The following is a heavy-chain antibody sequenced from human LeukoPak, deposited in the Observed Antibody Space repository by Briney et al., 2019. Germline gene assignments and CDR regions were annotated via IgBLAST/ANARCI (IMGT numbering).Heavy chain of an antibody. J-gene: IGHJ3*02. Sequence: GAAVKVSCKASGYTFTGYYMHWVRQAPGQGLEWMGRMNPNSSGTNYAQKLQGRVTMTRDTSINTAYMELSRLRSDDTAVYYCVRGFYYDSSGVDAFDIWGQGTMVTVSS. CDR1: GYTFTGYY. CDR3: VRGFYYDSSGVDAFDI. V-gene: IGHV1-2*02. D-gene: IGHD3-22*01. CDR2: MNPNSSGT.